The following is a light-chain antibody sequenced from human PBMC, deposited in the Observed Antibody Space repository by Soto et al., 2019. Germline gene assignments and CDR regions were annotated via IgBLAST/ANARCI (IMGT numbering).Light chain of an antibody. CDR2: KAS. Sequence: DIQMTQSPSTLSASVGDRVTITCRASQSISSWLAWYQQKPGKAPKLLIYKASNLESGVPSRFSGSGSGTEFTLTISSLQPDDFATYYCQKDNSYSLTFGGGTKVEIK. CDR1: QSISSW. J-gene: IGKJ4*01. CDR3: QKDNSYSLT. V-gene: IGKV1-5*03.